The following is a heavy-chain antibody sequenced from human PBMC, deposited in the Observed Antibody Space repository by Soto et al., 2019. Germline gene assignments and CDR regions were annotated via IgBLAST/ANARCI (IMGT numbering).Heavy chain of an antibody. CDR3: VRGVGAFDY. J-gene: IGHJ4*02. D-gene: IGHD1-26*01. CDR1: GYTFTGYA. CDR2: ITVYNGIK. Sequence: QVQLVQSGAEVKKPGASVKVSCKASGYTFTGYAVSWVRQAPGQGLEWMGSITVYNGIKNYAQKFQGRVTMTTDTSTSTAFLDLRSLTSDDTAVYYCVRGVGAFDYWGQGNLVTVSS. V-gene: IGHV1-18*04.